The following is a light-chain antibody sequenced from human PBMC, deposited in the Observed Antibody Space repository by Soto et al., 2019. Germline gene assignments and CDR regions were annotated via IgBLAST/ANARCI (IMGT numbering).Light chain of an antibody. CDR3: LLYYGGAQVR. V-gene: IGLV7-43*01. Sequence: QAVVTQEPSLTVSPGGTVTLTCSSSAGAVTSAYYTNWLQQKPGQAPRALIYSTSEKHSWTPARFSGSLLGGKAALTLSAAQPEDEADYYCLLYYGGAQVRFGGGTKLTFL. CDR1: AGAVTSAYY. CDR2: STS. J-gene: IGLJ2*01.